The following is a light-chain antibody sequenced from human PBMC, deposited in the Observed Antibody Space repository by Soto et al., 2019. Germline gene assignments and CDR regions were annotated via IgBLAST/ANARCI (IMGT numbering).Light chain of an antibody. CDR1: QRVRDSY. CDR2: GAS. CDR3: QPYNNWPLT. J-gene: IGKJ4*01. Sequence: EVVLTQSPGTLSLSPGERATLSCRASQRVRDSYLAWYQQKPGQTPSLLVYGASSRATGIPDRFSGSRSGPEFTLTINSLQSEDFAIYYCQPYNNWPLTFGGGTKVDIK. V-gene: IGKV3D-15*01.